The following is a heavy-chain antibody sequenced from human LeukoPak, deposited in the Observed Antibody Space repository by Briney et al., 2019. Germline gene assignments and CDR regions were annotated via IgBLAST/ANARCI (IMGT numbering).Heavy chain of an antibody. Sequence: PSETLSLTCTVSGGSISSYYWSWFRQPPGKGLEWTGYIYHSGSTNYNPSLKRRVTISVDTSKNQFSLKLSSVTAADTAVYYCAIVVMTVTTDYYYYGMDVWGQGTTVTVSS. CDR3: AIVVMTVTTDYYYYGMDV. D-gene: IGHD4-17*01. J-gene: IGHJ6*02. CDR2: IYHSGST. V-gene: IGHV4-59*01. CDR1: GGSISSYY.